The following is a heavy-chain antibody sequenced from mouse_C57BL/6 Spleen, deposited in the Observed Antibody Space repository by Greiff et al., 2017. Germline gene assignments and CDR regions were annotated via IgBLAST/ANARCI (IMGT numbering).Heavy chain of an antibody. V-gene: IGHV1-7*01. J-gene: IGHJ2*01. CDR3: ASEAHYYGSIYYFDY. Sequence: QVQLKQSGAELVKPGASVKLSCTASGFTFTSYWMHWVKQRPGQGLEWIGYINPSSGYTQYNQKFKDKATLTADKSSNTAYMQLSSLTYEDSAVYYWASEAHYYGSIYYFDYWGQGTTLTVSS. D-gene: IGHD1-1*01. CDR2: INPSSGYT. CDR1: GFTFTSYW.